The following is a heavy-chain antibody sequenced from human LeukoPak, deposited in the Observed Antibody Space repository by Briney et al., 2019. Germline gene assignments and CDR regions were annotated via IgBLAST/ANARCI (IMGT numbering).Heavy chain of an antibody. CDR2: INHSGST. D-gene: IGHD6-6*01. CDR1: GGSFSGYY. Sequence: PSETLSLTCAVCGGSFSGYYWSWIRQPPGKGLEWIGEINHSGSTNYNPSLKSRVTISVDTSKNQFSLKLSSVTAADTAVYYCARDFLYSSSSQWGQGTLVTVSS. CDR3: ARDFLYSSSSQ. J-gene: IGHJ4*02. V-gene: IGHV4-34*01.